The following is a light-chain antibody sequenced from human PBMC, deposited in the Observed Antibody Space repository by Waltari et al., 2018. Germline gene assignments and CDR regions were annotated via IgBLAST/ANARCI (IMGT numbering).Light chain of an antibody. CDR1: GSNLGHNY. V-gene: IGLV1-47*02. Sequence: QSVLTQPPSASGTPGQRVTISCSGSGSNLGHNYGYLYQQRPGTAPKLLIYSNNQRPSGVPDRFSGSKSGTSASLGISGLRSEDEADYYCAAWDDSLSGWVFGGGTKLTVL. CDR2: SNN. J-gene: IGLJ3*02. CDR3: AAWDDSLSGWV.